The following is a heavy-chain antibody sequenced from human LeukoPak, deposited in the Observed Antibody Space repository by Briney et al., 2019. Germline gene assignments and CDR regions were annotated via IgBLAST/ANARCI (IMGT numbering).Heavy chain of an antibody. J-gene: IGHJ6*02. CDR1: GFTFSSYA. D-gene: IGHD3-3*01. CDR3: ARGGTYYEMDYYYGMDV. V-gene: IGHV3-30-3*01. Sequence: GGSLRLSCAASGFTFSSYAMHWVRQAPGKGLXXXXXXXXDGSNKYYADSVEGRFTISRDNSKNTLYLQMNSLRAEDTAVYYCARGGTYYEMDYYYGMDVWGQGTTVTVSS. CDR2: XXXDGSNK.